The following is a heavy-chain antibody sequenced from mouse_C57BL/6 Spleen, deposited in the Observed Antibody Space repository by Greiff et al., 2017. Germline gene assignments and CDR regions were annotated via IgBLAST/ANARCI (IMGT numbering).Heavy chain of an antibody. CDR2: IYPGDGDT. D-gene: IGHD2-4*01. CDR3: ARHDYDAMDY. Sequence: QVQLQQSGAELVKPGASVKISCKASGYAFSSYWMNWVQQRPGKGLEWIGQIYPGDGDTNYNRKFKGKATLTADKSSSTAYMQLSSLTSEDSAVYFCARHDYDAMDYWGQGTSVTVSS. J-gene: IGHJ4*01. CDR1: GYAFSSYW. V-gene: IGHV1-80*01.